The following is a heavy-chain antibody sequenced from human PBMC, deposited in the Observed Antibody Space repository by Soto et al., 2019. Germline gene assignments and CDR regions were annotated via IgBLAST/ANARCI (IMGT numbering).Heavy chain of an antibody. CDR1: GFTLSSYN. CDR3: ARDHGGSTWFVGICYYFGVEV. V-gene: IGHV3-48*02. D-gene: IGHD6-13*01. Sequence: EVQLVESGGGLVQPGGSLRLSCAASGFTLSSYNMNWVRQAPGKGLEWVSYISGSSDTIYYADSVKGRFTISRDKAKNSLYLQMDSLRDEDTAVYYCARDHGGSTWFVGICYYFGVEVWGQGTTVTVSS. J-gene: IGHJ6*02. CDR2: ISGSSDTI.